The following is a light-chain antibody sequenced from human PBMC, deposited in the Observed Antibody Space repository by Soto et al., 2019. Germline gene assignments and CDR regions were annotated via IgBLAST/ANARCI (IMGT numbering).Light chain of an antibody. CDR2: GAS. CDR3: QQYDNSPLYT. CDR1: QSVSSSY. V-gene: IGKV3-20*01. Sequence: EIVLTQSPGTLSLSPGERATLSCRASQSVSSSYLAWYQQKPGQAPRLLIYGASSRATGIPDRFSGSGSGTAFTLTISRLEPEDFAVYYCQQYDNSPLYTFGQGTKLEIK. J-gene: IGKJ2*01.